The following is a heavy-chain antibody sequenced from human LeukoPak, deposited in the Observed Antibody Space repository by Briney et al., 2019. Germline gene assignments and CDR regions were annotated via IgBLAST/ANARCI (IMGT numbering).Heavy chain of an antibody. V-gene: IGHV3-30-3*01. D-gene: IGHD2-15*01. CDR2: ISYDGSNK. Sequence: GGSLRLSCEASGFTFRHYAMHWVRQAPGKGLEWVAVISYDGSNKYYADSVKGRFTISRDNSKNTLYLQMNSLRAEDTAVYYCASPNCSGGSCYNYYYYYGMDVWGQGTTVTVSS. CDR3: ASPNCSGGSCYNYYYYYGMDV. J-gene: IGHJ6*02. CDR1: GFTFRHYA.